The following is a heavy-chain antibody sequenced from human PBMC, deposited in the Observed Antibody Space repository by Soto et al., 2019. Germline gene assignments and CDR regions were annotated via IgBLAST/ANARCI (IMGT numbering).Heavy chain of an antibody. CDR2: MQPSTGRT. CDR1: GYSFPSLA. CDR3: ARGVSAGVDY. Sequence: QVQLVKSGAEVREPGDSVKVSCKASGYSFPSLAINWVRQTAGQGLEWMGWMQPSTGRTGYAQKFQGRVTMTRDTSINTAHMGLTTLTTDDTAFEYCARGVSAGVDYWGPGDLVTCSS. J-gene: IGHJ4*02. D-gene: IGHD1-26*01. V-gene: IGHV1-8*01.